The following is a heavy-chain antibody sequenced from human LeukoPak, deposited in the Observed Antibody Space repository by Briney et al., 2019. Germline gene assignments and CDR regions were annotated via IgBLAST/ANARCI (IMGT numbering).Heavy chain of an antibody. Sequence: GGSLRLSCAASGFTFSSYNMNWVRQAPGKGLEWVSSITSGSSYIYYADSVKGRFTISRDNAKNSLYLQMNSLRAEDTAVYYCAKDPCSGSYSNYYYFMDVWGKGTTVTISS. J-gene: IGHJ6*03. CDR3: AKDPCSGSYSNYYYFMDV. CDR1: GFTFSSYN. D-gene: IGHD1-26*01. CDR2: ITSGSSYI. V-gene: IGHV3-21*01.